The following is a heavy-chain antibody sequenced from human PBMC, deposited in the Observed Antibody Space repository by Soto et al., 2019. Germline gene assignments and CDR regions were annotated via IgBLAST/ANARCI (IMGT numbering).Heavy chain of an antibody. CDR2: IKQDGSEK. V-gene: IGHV3-7*05. Sequence: GGSLRLSCAASGFTFSSYWMSWVRQAPGKGLEWVANIKQDGSEKYYVDSVKGRFTISRDNAKNSLYLQMNSLRAEDTAVYYCARGKFRWLQYDLFDYWGQGTLVTVSS. D-gene: IGHD5-12*01. J-gene: IGHJ4*02. CDR3: ARGKFRWLQYDLFDY. CDR1: GFTFSSYW.